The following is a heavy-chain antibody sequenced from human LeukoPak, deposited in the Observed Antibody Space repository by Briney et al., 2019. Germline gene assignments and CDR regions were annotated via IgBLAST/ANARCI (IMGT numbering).Heavy chain of an antibody. CDR2: IYYSGST. J-gene: IGHJ4*02. CDR1: GGSISSYY. CDR3: ARAPSPYPLFDY. Sequence: SETLSLTCTVSGGSISSYYWSWIRQPPGKGLEWIGYIYYSGSTNYNPSLKGRVTISVYTSKNQFSLKLSSVTAADTAVYYCARAPSPYPLFDYWGQGTLVTVSS. V-gene: IGHV4-59*01.